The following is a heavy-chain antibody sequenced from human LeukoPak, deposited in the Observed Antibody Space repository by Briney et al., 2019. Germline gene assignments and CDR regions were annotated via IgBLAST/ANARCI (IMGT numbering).Heavy chain of an antibody. J-gene: IGHJ3*02. V-gene: IGHV5-51*01. CDR1: GYRFTDYW. Sequence: GESLKISCKGSGYRFTDYWIGWVRQMPGKGLEWMGLIYAGDSDTRYSPSFQGQVTISVDKSITTAYLQWNSLKASDSAIYYCARHSTSHSSDAFDIWGQGTLVIVSS. D-gene: IGHD6-6*01. CDR2: IYAGDSDT. CDR3: ARHSTSHSSDAFDI.